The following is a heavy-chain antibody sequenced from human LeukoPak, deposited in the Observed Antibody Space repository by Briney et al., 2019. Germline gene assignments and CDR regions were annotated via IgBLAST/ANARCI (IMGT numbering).Heavy chain of an antibody. Sequence: ASVKVSCKASGYTFTGYYMHWVRQAPGQGREWMGWINPNSGGTNYAQKFQGRVTMTRDTSISTAYMELSRLRSDDTAVYYCARMGAAAASWGNWFDPWGQGTLVTVSS. CDR2: INPNSGGT. CDR1: GYTFTGYY. CDR3: ARMGAAAASWGNWFDP. J-gene: IGHJ5*02. D-gene: IGHD6-13*01. V-gene: IGHV1-2*02.